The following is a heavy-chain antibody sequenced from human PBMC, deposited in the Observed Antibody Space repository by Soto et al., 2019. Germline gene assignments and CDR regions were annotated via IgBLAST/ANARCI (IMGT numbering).Heavy chain of an antibody. CDR1: GGTFGSYA. J-gene: IGHJ4*02. V-gene: IGHV1-69*01. Sequence: VQLVQSGAEVKKPGSSVKVSCKASGGTFGSYAIRWVRQAPVQGLEWMGVIIPTFSTTNYAQKFQGRVTITEDESTTTAYMELSSLRSDDTAVYYCARSYMGIHQGFDYWGQGTLVTVSS. CDR3: ARSYMGIHQGFDY. CDR2: IIPTFSTT. D-gene: IGHD5-18*01.